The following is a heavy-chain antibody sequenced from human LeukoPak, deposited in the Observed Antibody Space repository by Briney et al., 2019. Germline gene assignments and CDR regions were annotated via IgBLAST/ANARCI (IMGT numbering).Heavy chain of an antibody. J-gene: IGHJ5*02. D-gene: IGHD3-10*01. CDR3: ARVYGSGSYFWFDP. CDR2: IYSGGST. CDR1: GFTVSSNY. V-gene: IGHV3-66*01. Sequence: GGSLRLSCAASGFTVSSNYMSWVRQAPGKGLEWVSVIYSGGSTYYADSVKGRFTISRDNSKNTLYLQMNSLRAEDTAVYYCARVYGSGSYFWFDPWGQGTLVTVSS.